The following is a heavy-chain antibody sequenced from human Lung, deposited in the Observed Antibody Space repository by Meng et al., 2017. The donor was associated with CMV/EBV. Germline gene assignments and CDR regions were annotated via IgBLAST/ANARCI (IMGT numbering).Heavy chain of an antibody. D-gene: IGHD3-3*01. CDR2: ISGSGGST. CDR3: AKAGRITIFGVVPNHYSYCDY. Sequence: GESLKISCAASGFTFSSYAMSWVRQAPGKGLEWVSAISGSGGSTYYADSVKGRFTISRDNSKNTLYLQMNSLRAEDTAVYYCAKAGRITIFGVVPNHYSYCDYWGQGTLVTVSS. V-gene: IGHV3-23*01. CDR1: GFTFSSYA. J-gene: IGHJ4*02.